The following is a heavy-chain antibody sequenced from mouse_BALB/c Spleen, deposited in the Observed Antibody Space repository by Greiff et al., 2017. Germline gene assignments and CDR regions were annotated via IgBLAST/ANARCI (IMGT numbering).Heavy chain of an antibody. D-gene: IGHD2-1*01. CDR2: INPSTGYT. CDR1: GYTFTSYW. J-gene: IGHJ4*01. CDR3: ARRGNSHYYAMDY. V-gene: IGHV1-7*01. Sequence: QVQLQQSGADLAKPGASVKMSCKASGYTFTSYWMHWVKQRPGQGLEWIGYINPSTGYTEYNQKFKDKATLTADKSSSTAYMQLSSLTSEDSAVYYCARRGNSHYYAMDYWGQGTSVTVSS.